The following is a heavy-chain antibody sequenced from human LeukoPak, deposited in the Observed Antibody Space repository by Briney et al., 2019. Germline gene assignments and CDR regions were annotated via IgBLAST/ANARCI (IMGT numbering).Heavy chain of an antibody. CDR1: GFTFSTYN. CDR2: ISADSSTV. Sequence: PGGSLRLSCAASGFTFSTYNMNWVRQAPGKGLEWISYISADSSTVRYADSVRGRFTTSRDNAKNSLYLQMNSLRAEDTAVYYWVRDNSRARSLGVIYWGQGSLVTVSS. J-gene: IGHJ4*02. CDR3: VRDNSRARSLGVIY. D-gene: IGHD3-22*01. V-gene: IGHV3-48*01.